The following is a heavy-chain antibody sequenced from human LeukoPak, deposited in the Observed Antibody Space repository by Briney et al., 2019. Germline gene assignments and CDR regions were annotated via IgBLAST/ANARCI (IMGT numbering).Heavy chain of an antibody. Sequence: GGSLRLSCAASGFTFSSYGMHWVRQAPGKGLEWVAVISYDGSNKYYADSVKGRFTISRDNSKNTLYLQMNSLRAEDTAVYYCAKDTEIGYSYGPVDYWGQGTLVTVSS. J-gene: IGHJ4*02. CDR2: ISYDGSNK. CDR3: AKDTEIGYSYGPVDY. CDR1: GFTFSSYG. D-gene: IGHD5-18*01. V-gene: IGHV3-30*18.